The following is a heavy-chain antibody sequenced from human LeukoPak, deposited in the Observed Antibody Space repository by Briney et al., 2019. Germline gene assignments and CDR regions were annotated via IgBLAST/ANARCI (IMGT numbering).Heavy chain of an antibody. CDR1: GFTFSSYS. J-gene: IGHJ4*02. CDR3: ARDRPTGASRLFVVQ. Sequence: KAGGSLRLSCAASGFTFSSYSMTWVRQAPGKGPEWVSSMSSGSRYIYYADSVRGRFTISRDNAKNSLYLLMNSLRAEDTAVYYCARDRPTGASRLFVVQWGQGTLVTVSS. D-gene: IGHD3-3*01. CDR2: MSSGSRYI. V-gene: IGHV3-21*01.